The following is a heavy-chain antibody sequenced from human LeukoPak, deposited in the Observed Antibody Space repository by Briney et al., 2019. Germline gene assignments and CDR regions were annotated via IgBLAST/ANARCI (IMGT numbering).Heavy chain of an antibody. V-gene: IGHV3-48*03. CDR2: ISSSGSNI. D-gene: IGHD3-10*01. CDR1: GFTFRSHE. CDR3: ARGGVFGDY. Sequence: GGSLRLSCAVSGFTFRSHEMNWVRQAPGKGLEWVSYISSSGSNIYYADSVKGRFTISRDNAKNSLYLQMNSLRAEDTAVYYCARGGVFGDYWGQGALVTVSS. J-gene: IGHJ4*02.